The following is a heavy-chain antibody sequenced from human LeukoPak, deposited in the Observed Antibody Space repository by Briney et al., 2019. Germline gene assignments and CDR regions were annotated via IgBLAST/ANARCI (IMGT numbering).Heavy chain of an antibody. V-gene: IGHV3-7*01. Sequence: GGSLRLSCAASAFTFSSYAMSWVRQAPGKGLEWVTNIKKDGSEEYYVDSVKGRFTISRDNAKNSLYLQMNSLRGEDTAVYYCTGSSGYWGQGTLVIVSS. J-gene: IGHJ4*02. CDR3: TGSSGY. D-gene: IGHD3-10*01. CDR2: IKKDGSEE. CDR1: AFTFSSYA.